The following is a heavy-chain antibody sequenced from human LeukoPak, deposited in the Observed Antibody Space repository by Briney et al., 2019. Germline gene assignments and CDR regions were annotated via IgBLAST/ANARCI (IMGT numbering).Heavy chain of an antibody. D-gene: IGHD3-16*01. CDR3: ARSRLRDSNGDGYHDWFDP. V-gene: IGHV4-30-4*01. CDR2: VRYSGST. J-gene: IGHJ5*02. Sequence: SQTLSLTCTVSGGSISSGDYYWSWIRQPPGKGLEWIGHVRYSGSTSYNPSLRSRVSVSLDTSKNQFSLNLNSVTAADTAMYYCARSRLRDSNGDGYHDWFDPWGQGTLVTVSS. CDR1: GGSISSGDYY.